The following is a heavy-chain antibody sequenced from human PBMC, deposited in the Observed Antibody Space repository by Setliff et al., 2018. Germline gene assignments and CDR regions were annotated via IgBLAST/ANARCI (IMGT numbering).Heavy chain of an antibody. D-gene: IGHD6-13*01. V-gene: IGHV1-2*02. CDR2: INPNSGGT. Sequence: ASVKVSCKASGYTFTSYYMHWVRQAPGQGLEWMGWINPNSGGTNYAQKFQGRVTMTRDTSISTAYMELSRLRSDDTAVYYCARDLSIAAADEYFQHWGQGTLVTVSS. CDR3: ARDLSIAAADEYFQH. CDR1: GYTFTSYY. J-gene: IGHJ1*01.